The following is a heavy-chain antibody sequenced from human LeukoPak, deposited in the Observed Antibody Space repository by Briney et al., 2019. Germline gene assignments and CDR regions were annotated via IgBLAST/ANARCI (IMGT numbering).Heavy chain of an antibody. CDR1: GGTFSSYA. CDR2: IIPIFGTA. V-gene: IGHV1-69*13. J-gene: IGHJ4*02. Sequence: SVKVSCKASGGTFSSYAISWVRQAPGQGLEWMGGIIPIFGTANYARKFQGRVTITADESTSTAYMELSSLRSEDTAVYYCASGEAITMVRGVGHKEGYFDYWGQGTLVTVSS. D-gene: IGHD3-10*01. CDR3: ASGEAITMVRGVGHKEGYFDY.